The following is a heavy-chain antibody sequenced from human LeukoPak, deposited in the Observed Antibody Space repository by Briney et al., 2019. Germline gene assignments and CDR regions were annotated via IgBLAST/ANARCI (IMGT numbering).Heavy chain of an antibody. D-gene: IGHD6-13*01. Sequence: GGSLRLSCAASEFTFVRYAMNWVRQAPGKGLEWVSYISSSSFKIGYADSVKGRFTISRDNSKNSPYLQMDSLRVEDTAVYYCVRDPSYGSSWYYYMDVWGKGTTVTVSS. J-gene: IGHJ6*03. V-gene: IGHV3-48*04. CDR2: ISSSSFKI. CDR3: VRDPSYGSSWYYYMDV. CDR1: EFTFVRYA.